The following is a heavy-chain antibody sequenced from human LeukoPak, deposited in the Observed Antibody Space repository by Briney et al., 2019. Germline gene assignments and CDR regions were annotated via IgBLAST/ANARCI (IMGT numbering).Heavy chain of an antibody. CDR2: INPNSGGT. D-gene: IGHD3-10*01. J-gene: IGHJ6*02. CDR3: AREDMRFGSPYYYGMDV. V-gene: IGHV1-2*04. Sequence: ASVKVSCKASGYTVTSYYMHWVRQAPGQGLEWMGWINPNSGGTNYAQKFQGWVTMTRDTSISTAYMELSRLRSDDTAVYYCAREDMRFGSPYYYGMDVWGQGTTVTVSS. CDR1: GYTVTSYY.